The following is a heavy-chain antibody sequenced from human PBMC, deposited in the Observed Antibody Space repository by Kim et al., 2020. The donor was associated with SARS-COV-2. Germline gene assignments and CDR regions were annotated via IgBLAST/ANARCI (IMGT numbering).Heavy chain of an antibody. J-gene: IGHJ6*02. CDR1: GGSFSGYY. D-gene: IGHD2-2*01. V-gene: IGHV4-34*01. CDR2: INHSGST. Sequence: SETLSLTCAVYGGSFSGYYWSWIRQPPGKGLEWIGEINHSGSTNYNPSLKSRVTISVDTSKNQFSLKLSSVTAADTAVYYCARGLRRKGGVPAAPGGYYYYGMDVWGQGTTVTVSS. CDR3: ARGLRRKGGVPAAPGGYYYYGMDV.